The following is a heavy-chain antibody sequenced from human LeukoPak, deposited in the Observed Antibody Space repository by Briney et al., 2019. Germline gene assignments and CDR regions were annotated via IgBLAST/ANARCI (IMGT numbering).Heavy chain of an antibody. V-gene: IGHV3-33*08. Sequence: GGSLRLSCAASGFTFSSYAMSWVRQAPGKGLEWVAVIWYDGSNKYYADSVKGRFTISRDNSKNTLYLQMNSLRAEDTAVYYCASERDLDAFDIWGQGTMVTVSS. J-gene: IGHJ3*02. CDR1: GFTFSSYA. CDR3: ASERDLDAFDI. CDR2: IWYDGSNK.